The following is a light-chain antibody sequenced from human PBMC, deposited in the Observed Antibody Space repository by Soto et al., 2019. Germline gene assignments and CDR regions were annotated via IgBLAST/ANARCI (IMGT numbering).Light chain of an antibody. CDR3: NSWTSSSNYV. CDR2: DVS. V-gene: IGLV2-14*01. J-gene: IGLJ1*01. CDR1: SSDVGGYNY. Sequence: QSVLTQPASVSGSPGQSITISCTGTSSDVGGYNYVSWYQQHPGKAPKLMIYDVSNRPSGVSNRFSGSKSGNTASLTISGIQDEYEDDYHCNSWTSSSNYVFGTGTKVKVL.